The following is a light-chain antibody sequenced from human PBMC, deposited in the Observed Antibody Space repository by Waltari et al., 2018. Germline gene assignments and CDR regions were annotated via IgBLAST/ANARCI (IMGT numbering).Light chain of an antibody. V-gene: IGKV1-5*03. J-gene: IGKJ4*01. CDR1: QDITTW. CDR2: MAS. CDR3: QQYDTYPLT. Sequence: DIQMTQSPSTLSASVGDRVTITCRASQDITTWLAWYQQKPGKAPKLLIDMASTLKSGVPSSFSGSGSGTEFTLTISGLQPDDFATYFCQQYDTYPLTFGGGTKVESK.